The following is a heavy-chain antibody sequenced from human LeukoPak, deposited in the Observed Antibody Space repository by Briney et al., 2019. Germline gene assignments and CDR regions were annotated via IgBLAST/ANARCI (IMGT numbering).Heavy chain of an antibody. CDR2: IGGSGDDT. J-gene: IGHJ4*02. CDR1: GFTFTNYA. CDR3: AKGVWNCGGDCYSTFDY. V-gene: IGHV3-23*01. D-gene: IGHD2-21*02. Sequence: GGSLRLSCAASGFTFTNYAMSWVRQAPGKGLEWVSAIGGSGDDTYYTDSVKGRFTISRDNSKNTLSLQMDSLRVEDTAVYYCAKGVWNCGGDCYSTFDYWGQGTLVSVSS.